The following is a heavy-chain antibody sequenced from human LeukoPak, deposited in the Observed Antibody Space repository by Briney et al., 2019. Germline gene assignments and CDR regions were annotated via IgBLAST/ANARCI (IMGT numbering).Heavy chain of an antibody. D-gene: IGHD6-13*01. CDR1: GGSISSSSYY. J-gene: IGHJ4*02. CDR2: IYYSGST. V-gene: IGHV4-61*01. Sequence: SETLSLTCTVSGGSISSSSYYWSWIRQPPGTGLEWIGYIYYSGSTNYNPSLKSRVTISVDTSKNQFSLKLSSVTAADTAVYYCARVETGLGGSSWFFDYWGQGTLVTVSS. CDR3: ARVETGLGGSSWFFDY.